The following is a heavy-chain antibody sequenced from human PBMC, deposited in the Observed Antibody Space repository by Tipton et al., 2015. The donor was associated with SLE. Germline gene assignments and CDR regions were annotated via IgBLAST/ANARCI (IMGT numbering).Heavy chain of an antibody. CDR1: GFTFSSYA. V-gene: IGHV4-38-2*01. J-gene: IGHJ3*02. CDR2: IYYSGST. Sequence: LRLSCAASGFTFSSYAMSWVRQAPGKGLEWIGSIYYSGSTYYNPSLKSRVTISVDTSKNQFSLKLSSVTAADTAVYYCARGLQSVGAFDIWGQGTMVTVSS. D-gene: IGHD4-11*01. CDR3: ARGLQSVGAFDI.